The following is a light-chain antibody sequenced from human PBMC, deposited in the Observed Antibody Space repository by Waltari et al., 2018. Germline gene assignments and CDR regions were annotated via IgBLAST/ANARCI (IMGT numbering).Light chain of an antibody. CDR2: GQN. V-gene: IGLV3-19*01. CDR1: SLGRYC. CDR3: HSRDTTSTRL. Sequence: SSELTQDPSVSVQLGQTVRITCQGDSLGRYCATLYQQRPGQAPILVLYGQNIRPSGIPDRFSGSTAGNTASLTITGTQAEDEADYYCHSRDTTSTRLFGGGTRLTV. J-gene: IGLJ2*01.